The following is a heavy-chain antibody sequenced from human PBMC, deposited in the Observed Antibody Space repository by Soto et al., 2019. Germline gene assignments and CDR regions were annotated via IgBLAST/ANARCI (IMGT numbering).Heavy chain of an antibody. V-gene: IGHV4-4*02. Sequence: PSETLSLTCAFSVGSISSSNWWSWVRQPPGKGLEWIGEIYHSGSTNYNPSLKSRVTISVDKSKNQFSLKLSSVTAADTAVYYCARALYDFEYYFDYWGQGTLVTVPQ. J-gene: IGHJ4*02. CDR1: VGSISSSNW. CDR3: ARALYDFEYYFDY. D-gene: IGHD3-3*01. CDR2: IYHSGST.